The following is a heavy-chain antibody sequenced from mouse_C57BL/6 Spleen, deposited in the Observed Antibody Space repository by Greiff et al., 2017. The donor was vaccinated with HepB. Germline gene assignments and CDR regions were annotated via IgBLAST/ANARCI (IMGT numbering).Heavy chain of an antibody. CDR3: ARKDGNPSWYFDV. D-gene: IGHD2-1*01. CDR1: GYTFTSYT. Sequence: VQLVESGAELARPGASVKMSCKASGYTFTSYTMHWVKQRPGQGLEWIGYINPSSGYTKYNQKFKDKATLTADKSSSTAYMQLSSLTSEDSAVYYCARKDGNPSWYFDVWGTGTTVTVSS. J-gene: IGHJ1*03. V-gene: IGHV1-4*01. CDR2: INPSSGYT.